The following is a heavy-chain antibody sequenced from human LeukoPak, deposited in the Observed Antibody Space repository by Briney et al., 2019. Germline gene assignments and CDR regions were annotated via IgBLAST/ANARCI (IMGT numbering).Heavy chain of an antibody. V-gene: IGHV3-9*01. J-gene: IGHJ4*02. CDR1: GFTLRNYA. CDR3: AKDLSWQWLGGGPLVY. Sequence: GGSLRLSCAASGFTLRNYAMSWVRQAPGKGLEWVSGISWNSGSIGYADSVKGRFTISRDNAKNSLYLQMNSLRAEDTALYYCAKDLSWQWLGGGPLVYWGQGTLVTVSS. D-gene: IGHD6-19*01. CDR2: ISWNSGSI.